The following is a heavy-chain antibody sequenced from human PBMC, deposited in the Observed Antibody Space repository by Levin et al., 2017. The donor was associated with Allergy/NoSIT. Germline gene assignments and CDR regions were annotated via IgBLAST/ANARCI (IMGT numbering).Heavy chain of an antibody. Sequence: GESLKISCKASGYTFTSYGISWVRQAPGQGLEWMGWISAYNGNTNYAQKLQGRVTMTTDTSTSTAYMELRSLRSDDTAVYYCARGGITMVRGVLSNAFDIWGQGTMVTVSS. CDR3: ARGGITMVRGVLSNAFDI. D-gene: IGHD3-10*01. CDR1: GYTFTSYG. CDR2: ISAYNGNT. V-gene: IGHV1-18*01. J-gene: IGHJ3*02.